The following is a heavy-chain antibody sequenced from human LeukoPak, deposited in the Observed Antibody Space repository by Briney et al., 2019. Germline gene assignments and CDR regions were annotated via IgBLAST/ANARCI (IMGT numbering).Heavy chain of an antibody. CDR3: ARDPRFGVVINWFDP. J-gene: IGHJ5*02. CDR2: ISSSSSTI. D-gene: IGHD3-3*01. CDR1: GFTFSSYS. Sequence: GGSLRLSCAASGFTFSSYSMDWVRQAPGKGLEWVSYISSSSSTIYYADSVKGRFTISRDNAKNSLYLQMNSLRAEDTAVYYCARDPRFGVVINWFDPWGQGTLVTVSS. V-gene: IGHV3-48*01.